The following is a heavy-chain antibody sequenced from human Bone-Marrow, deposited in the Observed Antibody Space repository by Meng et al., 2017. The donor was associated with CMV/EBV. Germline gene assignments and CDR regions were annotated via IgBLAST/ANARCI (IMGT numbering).Heavy chain of an antibody. CDR2: IKQDGSEK. D-gene: IGHD3-3*01. CDR3: ASMSYDFWSGSYGMDV. J-gene: IGHJ6*02. V-gene: IGHV3-7*01. Sequence: GGSLRLSCAASGFTFSSYWMSWVRQAPGKGLEWVANIKQDGSEKYYVDSVKGRFTISRDNAKNSLYLQMNSLRAEDTAVYYCASMSYDFWSGSYGMDVWSQGTTVTVSS. CDR1: GFTFSSYW.